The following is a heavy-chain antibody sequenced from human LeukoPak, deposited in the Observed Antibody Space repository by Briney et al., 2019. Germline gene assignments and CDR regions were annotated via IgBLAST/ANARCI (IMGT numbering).Heavy chain of an antibody. Sequence: PGGSLRLSCAASGFTFSSYWMSWVRQAPGKGLEWVANIKQDGSEKYYVDSVKGRFTISRDNAKNSLYLQMNSLRAEDTAVYYCTSIYDSSGYNYYYYGMDVWGQGPRSPSP. V-gene: IGHV3-7*03. J-gene: IGHJ6*02. CDR1: GFTFSSYW. CDR2: IKQDGSEK. CDR3: TSIYDSSGYNYYYYGMDV. D-gene: IGHD3-22*01.